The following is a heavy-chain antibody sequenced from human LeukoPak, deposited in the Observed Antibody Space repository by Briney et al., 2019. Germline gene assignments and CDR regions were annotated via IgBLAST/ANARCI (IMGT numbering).Heavy chain of an antibody. CDR1: GFTFSSYG. CDR3: AKGGTKTGYDSRGFFDY. V-gene: IGHV3-30*02. D-gene: IGHD5-12*01. J-gene: IGHJ4*02. CDR2: IRYDGSNK. Sequence: PGGSLRLSCAASGFTFSSYGMHWVRRAPGKGLEWVAFIRYDGSNKYYADSVKGRFTISRDNSKNTLYLQMNSLRAEDTAVYYCAKGGTKTGYDSRGFFDYWGQGTLVTVSS.